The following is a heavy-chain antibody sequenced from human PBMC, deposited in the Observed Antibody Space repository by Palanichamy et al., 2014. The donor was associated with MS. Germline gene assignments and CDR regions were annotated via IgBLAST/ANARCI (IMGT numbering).Heavy chain of an antibody. V-gene: IGHV3-43*02. CDR3: AKDGITIFGVQIDY. D-gene: IGHD3-3*01. CDR1: GFTFDDYA. J-gene: IGHJ4*02. CDR2: ISGDGGST. Sequence: EVQLVESGGGVVQPGGSLRLSCAASGFTFDDYAVHWVRQAPGKGLEWVALISGDGGSTYYADSVKGRFTISRDNSKNSLYLQMNSLRTEDTALYYCAKDGITIFGVQIDYWGQGTLVTVSS.